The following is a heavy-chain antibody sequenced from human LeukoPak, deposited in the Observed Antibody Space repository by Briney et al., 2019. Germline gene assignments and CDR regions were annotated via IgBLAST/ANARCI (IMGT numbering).Heavy chain of an antibody. Sequence: SETLSLTCTVSGGSISSYYWSWIRQPPGKGLEWIGYIYYSGSTNYNPSLKSRVTISVDTSKNQFSLKLSSVTAADTAVYCCARDTYSGLPWAFDIWGQGTMVTVSS. V-gene: IGHV4-59*01. J-gene: IGHJ3*02. D-gene: IGHD1-26*01. CDR3: ARDTYSGLPWAFDI. CDR1: GGSISSYY. CDR2: IYYSGST.